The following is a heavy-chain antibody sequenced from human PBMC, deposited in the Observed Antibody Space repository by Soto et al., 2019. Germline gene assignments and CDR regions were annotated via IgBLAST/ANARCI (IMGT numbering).Heavy chain of an antibody. V-gene: IGHV3-23*01. Sequence: GGSLRLSCAASGFTFCNYAMGWVRQAPGKGLEWVSTISGSGVSTYYADSVKGRFTISRDSSNNTLYLQMNSLKTEDTAVYYCTRETTKSPALYWGQGTLVTVSS. CDR2: ISGSGVST. J-gene: IGHJ4*02. D-gene: IGHD1-1*01. CDR3: TRETTKSPALY. CDR1: GFTFCNYA.